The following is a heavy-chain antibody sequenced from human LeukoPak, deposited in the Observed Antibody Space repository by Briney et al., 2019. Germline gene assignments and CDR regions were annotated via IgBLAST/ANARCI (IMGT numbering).Heavy chain of an antibody. Sequence: PSETLSLTCAVYGGSFSGYYWSWIRQPPGKGLEWIGEINHSGSTNYNPSLKSRVTISVDTSKNQFSLKLSSVTAADTAVYYCARGRRRRSPTLDYWGQGTLVTVSS. CDR2: INHSGST. D-gene: IGHD4-17*01. CDR3: ARGRRRRSPTLDY. V-gene: IGHV4-34*01. CDR1: GGSFSGYY. J-gene: IGHJ4*02.